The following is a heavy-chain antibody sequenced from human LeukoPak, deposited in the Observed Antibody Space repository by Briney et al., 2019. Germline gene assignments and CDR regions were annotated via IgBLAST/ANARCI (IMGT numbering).Heavy chain of an antibody. J-gene: IGHJ4*02. CDR2: IIPIFGTA. D-gene: IGHD3-10*01. Sequence: SVKVSCKASGGTFSSYAISWVRQAPGQGLEWMGGIIPIFGTANYAQKFQGRVTITRDTSASTAYMELSSLRSEDTAVYYCARVTYYYGSGNFPLYYFDYWGQGTLVTVSS. CDR3: ARVTYYYGSGNFPLYYFDY. V-gene: IGHV1-69*05. CDR1: GGTFSSYA.